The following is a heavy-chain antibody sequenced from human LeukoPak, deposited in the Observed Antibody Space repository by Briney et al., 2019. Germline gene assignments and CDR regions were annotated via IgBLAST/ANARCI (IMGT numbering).Heavy chain of an antibody. CDR2: ISWNSGSI. D-gene: IGHD6-6*01. CDR1: GFTFDDYA. Sequence: PGGSLRLSCAASGFTFDDYAMHWVRQAPGKGLGWVSGISWNSGSIGYADSVKGRFTISRDNAKNSLYLQMNSLRAEDTALYYCAKDIFPERSSGYFDYWGQGTLVTVSS. J-gene: IGHJ4*02. V-gene: IGHV3-9*01. CDR3: AKDIFPERSSGYFDY.